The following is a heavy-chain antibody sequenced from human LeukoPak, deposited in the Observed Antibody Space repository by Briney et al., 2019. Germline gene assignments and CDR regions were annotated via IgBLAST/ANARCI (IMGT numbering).Heavy chain of an antibody. CDR1: GGTFSSYA. Sequence: ASVKVSCKASGGTFSSYAISWVRQAPGQGLEWMGGIIPIFGTANYAQKFQGRVTITADKSTTTGYMELSSLTSDDTAMYYCARGLGYNFEEWGQGTLVTVSS. J-gene: IGHJ4*02. CDR2: IIPIFGTA. V-gene: IGHV1-69*06. D-gene: IGHD5-24*01. CDR3: ARGLGYNFEE.